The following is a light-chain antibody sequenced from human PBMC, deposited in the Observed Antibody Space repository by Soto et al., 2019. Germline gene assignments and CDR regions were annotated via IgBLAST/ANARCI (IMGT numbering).Light chain of an antibody. J-gene: IGKJ1*01. V-gene: IGKV3-15*01. CDR2: GAS. Sequence: EIVVTQSPATLSVSPGDRATLSCRASQSVSSNLAWYQQKPGQAPRLLIYGASTRATGIPARFSGSGSGTEFTLTISSLQSEDSAVYYCQQYNNWPWTFGQGTKVEIK. CDR1: QSVSSN. CDR3: QQYNNWPWT.